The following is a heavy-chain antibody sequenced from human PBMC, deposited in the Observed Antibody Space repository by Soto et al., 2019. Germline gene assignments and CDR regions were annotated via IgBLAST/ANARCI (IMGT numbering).Heavy chain of an antibody. D-gene: IGHD1-1*01. CDR1: GYTFTGYY. V-gene: IGHV1-2*04. Sequence: QVQLVQSGAEVKKPGASVKVSCKASGYTFTGYYMHWVRQAPGQGLEWMGWISPNSGGTNYAQKFQGWVSMLRDTSTSTVYMELSRLTSDDTAVYYCARGLTTGATFDYWGQGTLVTVSP. J-gene: IGHJ4*02. CDR3: ARGLTTGATFDY. CDR2: ISPNSGGT.